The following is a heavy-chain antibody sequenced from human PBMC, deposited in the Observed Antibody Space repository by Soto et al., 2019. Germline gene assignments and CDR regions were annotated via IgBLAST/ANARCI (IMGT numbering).Heavy chain of an antibody. D-gene: IGHD3-22*01. CDR3: ARGRLTMTVVVTEAFDI. Sequence: ASVKVSCKASGYTFTSYYVHWVRQAPGQGLEWMAIINPSGGSTSYAQKFQDRVTTTRDTSTSTVYMELSSLRSEDTAVYYCARGRLTMTVVVTEAFDIWGQGTMVTV. J-gene: IGHJ3*02. CDR2: INPSGGST. V-gene: IGHV1-46*01. CDR1: GYTFTSYY.